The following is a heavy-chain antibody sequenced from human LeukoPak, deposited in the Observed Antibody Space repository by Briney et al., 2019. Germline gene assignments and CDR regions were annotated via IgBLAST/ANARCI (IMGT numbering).Heavy chain of an antibody. V-gene: IGHV4-34*01. Sequence: SETLSLTCAVYGGSFSGYYWSWIRQPPGKGLERIGEINHSGSTNYNPSLKSRATISVDTSKNQFSLKLSSVTAADTAVYYCARAVGPDSSGYYFKFDYWGQGTLVTVSS. D-gene: IGHD3-22*01. J-gene: IGHJ4*02. CDR1: GGSFSGYY. CDR2: INHSGST. CDR3: ARAVGPDSSGYYFKFDY.